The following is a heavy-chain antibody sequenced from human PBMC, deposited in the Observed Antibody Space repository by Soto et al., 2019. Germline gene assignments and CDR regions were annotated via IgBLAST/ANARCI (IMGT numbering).Heavy chain of an antibody. Sequence: GESLKISCKGSGYSFTSYWIGWVRQMPGKGLAWMGIIYPGDSDTRYSPSFQGQVTISAVKSISTAYMQWSSLKASDPAMYYCARRNSSSYRYYYGMDVWGQGTTVTVSS. J-gene: IGHJ6*02. D-gene: IGHD6-6*01. CDR3: ARRNSSSYRYYYGMDV. V-gene: IGHV5-51*01. CDR1: GYSFTSYW. CDR2: IYPGDSDT.